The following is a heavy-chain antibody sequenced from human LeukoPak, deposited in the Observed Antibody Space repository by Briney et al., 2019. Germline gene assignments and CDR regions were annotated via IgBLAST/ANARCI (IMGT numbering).Heavy chain of an antibody. J-gene: IGHJ4*02. CDR3: ARDETPYY. CDR2: ISRSGNDI. CDR1: GFTFSSYG. Sequence: GGSLRLSCAASGFTFSSYGMSWVRQAPGKGLEWVSCISRSGNDIYYADSVKGRFTISRDNAKNSLYLQMNSLRAEDTAVYYCARDETPYYWGQGTLVTVSS. V-gene: IGHV3-21*01.